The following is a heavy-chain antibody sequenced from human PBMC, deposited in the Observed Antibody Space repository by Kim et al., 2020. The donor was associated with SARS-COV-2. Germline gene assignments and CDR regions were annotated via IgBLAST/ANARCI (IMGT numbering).Heavy chain of an antibody. V-gene: IGHV4-34*01. Sequence: SETLSLTCAVYGGSFSGYYWSWIRQPPGKGLEWIGEINHSGSTNYNPSLKSRVTISVDTSKNQFSLKLSSVTAADTAVYYCARGLMVRELRRGGAFDNWGQGTMVTVSS. J-gene: IGHJ3*02. CDR2: INHSGST. CDR3: ARGLMVRELRRGGAFDN. CDR1: GGSFSGYY. D-gene: IGHD3-10*01.